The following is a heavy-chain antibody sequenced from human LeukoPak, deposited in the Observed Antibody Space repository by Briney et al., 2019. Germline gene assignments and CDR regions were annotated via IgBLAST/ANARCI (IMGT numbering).Heavy chain of an antibody. CDR1: GFTFSSYG. J-gene: IGHJ4*02. CDR2: ISYDGSNQ. CDR3: AKQGPYDSSAYVFDY. V-gene: IGHV3-30*18. D-gene: IGHD3-22*01. Sequence: GGSLRLSCAASGFTFSSYGMHWVRQAPGKGLEWVAVISYDGSNQYHADSVKGRFTLSRDNAKNTLYLQMKSLRAEDTAVYYCAKQGPYDSSAYVFDYWGQGTLVTVSS.